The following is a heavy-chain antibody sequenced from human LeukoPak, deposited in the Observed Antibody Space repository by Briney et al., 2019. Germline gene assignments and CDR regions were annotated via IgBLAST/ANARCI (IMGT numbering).Heavy chain of an antibody. V-gene: IGHV3-21*01. CDR1: GFIFSSYG. CDR3: ARDLTVTTGGYFQH. Sequence: GGSLRLSCAASGFIFSSYGMHWVRQAPGKGLEWVSSITSSSYIYYADSLKGRFTISRDDAKNSLFLQMNSLRAEDTAVYFCARDLTVTTGGYFQHWGQGTLVTVSS. CDR2: ITSSSYI. D-gene: IGHD4-11*01. J-gene: IGHJ1*01.